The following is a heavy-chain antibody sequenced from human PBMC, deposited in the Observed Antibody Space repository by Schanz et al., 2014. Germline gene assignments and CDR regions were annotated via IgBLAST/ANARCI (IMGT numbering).Heavy chain of an antibody. CDR1: GFTFSNYW. V-gene: IGHV3-7*04. D-gene: IGHD3-10*01. CDR3: VRDILHRVYDSGSP. CDR2: IKQDESEK. J-gene: IGHJ5*02. Sequence: EVQLVESGGGLVQPGGSLRLSCAASGFTFSNYWMTWVRQAPGKGLEWVANIKQDESEKYYVDSVKGRFTISRDNAKNTLYVHMNRQRAEDTAVDYCVRDILHRVYDSGSPWGQGTLVTVSS.